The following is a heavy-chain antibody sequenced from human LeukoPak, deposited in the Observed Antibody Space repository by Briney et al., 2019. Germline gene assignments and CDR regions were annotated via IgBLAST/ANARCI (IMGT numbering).Heavy chain of an antibody. CDR3: ARASAYYYGSGSYYIHDY. J-gene: IGHJ4*02. CDR1: GGSISSCY. V-gene: IGHV4-4*07. CDR2: IYTSGST. Sequence: SETLSLTCTVSGGSISSCYWSWIRQPAGKGLEWIGRIYTSGSTNYNPSLKSRVTMSVDTSKNQFSLRLSSVTAADTAVYYCARASAYYYGSGSYYIHDYWGQGTLVTVSS. D-gene: IGHD3-10*01.